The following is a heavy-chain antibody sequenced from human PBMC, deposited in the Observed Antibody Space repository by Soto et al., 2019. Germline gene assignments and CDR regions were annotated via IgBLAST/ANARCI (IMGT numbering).Heavy chain of an antibody. CDR2: ISAYNGNT. V-gene: IGHV1-18*01. D-gene: IGHD3-16*01. Sequence: QVHLVQSGAEVKKPGASVKVSCTASGYTFTNFGISWVRQAPGQGLEWMGWISAYNGNTDYAQKFQGRVTMTTVTAASTAYMVLRRLRCDDRAVYYCARGGTPIAYWGQGTLVTVSS. J-gene: IGHJ4*02. CDR3: ARGGTPIAY. CDR1: GYTFTNFG.